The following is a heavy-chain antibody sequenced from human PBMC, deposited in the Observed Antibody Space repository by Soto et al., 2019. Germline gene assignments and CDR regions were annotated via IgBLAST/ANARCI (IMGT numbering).Heavy chain of an antibody. J-gene: IGHJ4*02. Sequence: ASVKVSCKASGGTFSSYAISWVRQAPGQGLEWMGGIIPIFGTANYAQKFQGRVTITADESTSTAYMELSSLRSEDTAVYYYARDVSEYSSSSGSGDYWGQGTLVTVSS. D-gene: IGHD6-6*01. CDR1: GGTFSSYA. CDR2: IIPIFGTA. V-gene: IGHV1-69*13. CDR3: ARDVSEYSSSSGSGDY.